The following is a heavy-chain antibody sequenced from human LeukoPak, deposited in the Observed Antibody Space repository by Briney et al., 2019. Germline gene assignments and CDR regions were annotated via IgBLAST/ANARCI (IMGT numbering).Heavy chain of an antibody. Sequence: PGGSLRLSCAASGFTFSNFAMSWVRQAPGKGLEWVSAISGSGGDTYYADSVKGRFTISRDNAKSTLYLQMNSLRAEDTALYYCAKDTLLLLYWGQGTLLSVSS. D-gene: IGHD3-22*01. CDR2: ISGSGGDT. CDR1: GFTFSNFA. V-gene: IGHV3-23*01. CDR3: AKDTLLLLY. J-gene: IGHJ4*02.